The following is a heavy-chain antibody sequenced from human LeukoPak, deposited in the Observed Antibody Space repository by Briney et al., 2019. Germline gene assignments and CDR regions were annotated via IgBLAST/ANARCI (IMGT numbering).Heavy chain of an antibody. D-gene: IGHD6-19*01. CDR3: AKANTHQWLVRYFDY. CDR1: GFTFSSYA. CDR2: ISGSGGST. V-gene: IGHV3-23*01. Sequence: GRSLRLSCAASGFTFSSYAMSWVRQAPGKGLEWVSAISGSGGSTYYADSVKGRLTISRDNSKNTLYLQMNSLRAEDTAVYYCAKANTHQWLVRYFDYWGQGTLVTVSS. J-gene: IGHJ4*02.